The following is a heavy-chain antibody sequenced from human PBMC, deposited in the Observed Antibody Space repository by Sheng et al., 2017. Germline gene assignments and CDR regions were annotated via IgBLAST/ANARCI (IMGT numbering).Heavy chain of an antibody. CDR3: AREGPRGAPNAPYYYMDV. D-gene: IGHD2-15*01. CDR1: GFTVSSNY. CDR2: IYSAGST. V-gene: IGHV3-53*01. J-gene: IGHJ6*03. Sequence: EVQLVESGGGLIQPGGSLRLSCAASGFTVSSNYMSWVRQAPGKGLECVSIIYSAGSTYYADSVKGRFTISRDNSKNTLYLHMNSLRAEDTAMYYCAREGPRGAPNAPYYYMDVWGQGATVTVSS.